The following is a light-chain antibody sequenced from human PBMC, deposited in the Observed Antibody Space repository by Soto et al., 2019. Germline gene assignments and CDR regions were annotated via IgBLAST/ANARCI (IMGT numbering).Light chain of an antibody. CDR2: DND. CDR3: ATWDRSLSAGV. J-gene: IGLJ2*01. CDR1: SSNIGNNY. V-gene: IGLV1-51*01. Sequence: QSVLTQPPSVSAAPGQKVTISCSGSSSNIGNNYVSWYQQFPEAAPKLLIYDNDKRPSGFPDRFSGSKSGTSATLGITGLQTGDEADYYCATWDRSLSAGVFGGGTKLTVL.